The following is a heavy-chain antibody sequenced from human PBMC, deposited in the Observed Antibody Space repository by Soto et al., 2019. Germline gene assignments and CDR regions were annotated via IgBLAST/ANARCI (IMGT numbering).Heavy chain of an antibody. J-gene: IGHJ4*02. D-gene: IGHD2-2*01. CDR1: GFTFSSRW. CDR3: ARDTSYSTDY. V-gene: IGHV3-74*01. Sequence: GGSLRLSCATSGFTFSSRWMHWVRQAPGKGLVWVSYINSDGSTTTYADSVKGRFTISRDNAKNTVYLQMNSLRVDDTAVYYCARDTSYSTDYWGQGTLVTVSS. CDR2: INSDGSTT.